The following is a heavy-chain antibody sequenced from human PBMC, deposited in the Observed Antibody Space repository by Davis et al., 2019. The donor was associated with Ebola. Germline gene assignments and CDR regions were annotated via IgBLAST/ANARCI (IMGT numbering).Heavy chain of an antibody. J-gene: IGHJ6*02. CDR3: ARARFGVVSNYYYYYGMDV. CDR1: GGSFSGYY. V-gene: IGHV4-34*01. D-gene: IGHD3-3*01. CDR2: INHSGST. Sequence: SETLSLTCAVYGGSFSGYYWSWIRQPPGKGLEWIGEINHSGSTNYNPSLKSRLTISVDTSKNQFSLKLSSVTAADTAVYYCARARFGVVSNYYYYYGMDVWGQGTTVTVSS.